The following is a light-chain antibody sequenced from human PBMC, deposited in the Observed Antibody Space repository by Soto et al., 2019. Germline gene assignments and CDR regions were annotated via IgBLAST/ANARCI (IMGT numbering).Light chain of an antibody. Sequence: QSALTQPPSASGSPGQSVTISCTGTSSDVGGYNYVSWYQQHPGNAPKLMIYEVSKRPSGVPDRFSGFKSGNTASLTVSGRQAEDEADYYCSSYAGSNNLVFGGGTKLTVL. V-gene: IGLV2-8*01. CDR1: SSDVGGYNY. CDR3: SSYAGSNNLV. J-gene: IGLJ2*01. CDR2: EVS.